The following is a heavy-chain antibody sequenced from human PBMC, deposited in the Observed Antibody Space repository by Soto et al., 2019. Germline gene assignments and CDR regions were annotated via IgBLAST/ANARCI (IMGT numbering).Heavy chain of an antibody. D-gene: IGHD2-2*01. V-gene: IGHV5-51*01. Sequence: GESLKISCKGSGYSFTSYWIGWVRQMPGKGLEWMGIIYPGDSDTRYSPSFQGQVTISADKSISTAYLQWSSLKASDTAMYYCARHWGLIEDCSSTSCYADYWGQGTLVTVSS. CDR3: ARHWGLIEDCSSTSCYADY. CDR1: GYSFTSYW. J-gene: IGHJ4*02. CDR2: IYPGDSDT.